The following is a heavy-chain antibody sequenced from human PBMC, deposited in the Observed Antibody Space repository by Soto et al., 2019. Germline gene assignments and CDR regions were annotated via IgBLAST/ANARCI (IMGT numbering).Heavy chain of an antibody. D-gene: IGHD2-15*01. CDR1: GFDFSNSW. Sequence: EVQLAESGGGLVQPGGSLRLSCAASGFDFSNSWIHWVRQGPGKGLVWVSHINSDGSGTTYADSVKGRVTISRDNAKNTVYLQMNSLRAEDTAVYYCAKDTAYAMDVWGQGTTVTVSS. V-gene: IGHV3-74*01. J-gene: IGHJ6*02. CDR2: INSDGSGT. CDR3: AKDTAYAMDV.